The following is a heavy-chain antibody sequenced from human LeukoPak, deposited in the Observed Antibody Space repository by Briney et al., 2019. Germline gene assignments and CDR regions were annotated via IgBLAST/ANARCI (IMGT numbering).Heavy chain of an antibody. V-gene: IGHV3-21*01. J-gene: IGHJ4*02. Sequence: PGGSLRLSCAASGFMFNIYTMNWVCQSPGKGLEWVSSISSSSSNKYYADSVKGRFTISRDNAKNSLYLQMNSLRAEDTAVYYCARVAGYCDSTSNCYSDFWGQGTLVTVSS. CDR1: GFMFNIYT. CDR3: ARVAGYCDSTSNCYSDF. CDR2: ISSSSSNK. D-gene: IGHD2-2*01.